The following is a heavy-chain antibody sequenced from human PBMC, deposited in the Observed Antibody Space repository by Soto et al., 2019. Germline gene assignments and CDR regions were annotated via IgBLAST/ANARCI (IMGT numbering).Heavy chain of an antibody. J-gene: IGHJ5*02. D-gene: IGHD3-3*01. CDR3: AREYYDFWSGSNWFDP. CDR1: GGSISSYY. CDR2: IYYSGST. Sequence: LSLTCTVSGGSISSYYWSWIRQPPGKGLEWIGYIYYSGSTNYNPSLKSRVTISVDTSKNQFSLKLSSVTAADTAVYYCAREYYDFWSGSNWFDPWGQGTLVTVSS. V-gene: IGHV4-59*01.